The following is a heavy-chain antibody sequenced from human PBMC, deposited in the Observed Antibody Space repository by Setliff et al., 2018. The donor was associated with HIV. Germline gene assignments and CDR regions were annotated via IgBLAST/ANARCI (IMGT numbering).Heavy chain of an antibody. J-gene: IGHJ5*01. CDR2: IKQDGSEE. D-gene: IGHD3-22*01. CDR3: ARKIYYYESRDKGWFDS. CDR1: GFTFSSYW. Sequence: PGGSPRLSCAASGFTFSSYWMSWVRQPPGKGLEWVANIKQDGSEEYRVDSVKGRFTISRDNAKNSLYLQMNSLRAEDTAVYYCARKIYYYESRDKGWFDSWGQGTLVTVSS. V-gene: IGHV3-7*03.